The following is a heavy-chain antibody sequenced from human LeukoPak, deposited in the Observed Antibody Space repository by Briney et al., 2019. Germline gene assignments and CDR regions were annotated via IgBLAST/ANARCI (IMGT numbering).Heavy chain of an antibody. CDR1: GFTFSDYY. V-gene: IGHV3-11*04. D-gene: IGHD3-22*01. CDR3: ATDPSSHYYDSSGYYDY. Sequence: PGGSLRLSCAASGFTFSDYYMSWIRQAPGKGLEWVSYISSSGSTIYYADSVKGRFTISRDNSKNTLFLQMSSLRAEDTAVYYCATDPSSHYYDSSGYYDYWGQGTLVTVSS. CDR2: ISSSGSTI. J-gene: IGHJ4*02.